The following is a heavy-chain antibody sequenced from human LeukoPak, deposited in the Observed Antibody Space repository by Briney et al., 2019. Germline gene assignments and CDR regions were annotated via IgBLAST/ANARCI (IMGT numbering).Heavy chain of an antibody. CDR3: ARDYVAAAAGNDAFDI. J-gene: IGHJ3*02. V-gene: IGHV3-11*06. Sequence: GGSLRLSCAASGFTFSDYYMSWIRQAPGKGLEWVSYISGSSSYTNYADSVKGRFTISRDNAKNSLYLQMNSLRAEDTAVYYCARDYVAAAAGNDAFDIWGQGTMVTVSS. CDR1: GFTFSDYY. D-gene: IGHD6-13*01. CDR2: ISGSSSYT.